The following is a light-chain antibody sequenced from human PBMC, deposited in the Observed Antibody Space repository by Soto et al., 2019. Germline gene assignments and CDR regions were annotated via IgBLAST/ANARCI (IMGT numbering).Light chain of an antibody. CDR1: QSVSSSY. CDR2: GAS. V-gene: IGKV3-20*01. J-gene: IGKJ3*01. CDR3: QQYCYSPFT. Sequence: EIVLTQSPGTLSLSPGERATLSCRASQSVSSSYLAWYQHKPGQAPRLLIYGASSRATGIPDRFSGSGSGTDFTLTIGRLEPEDFAVYYCQQYCYSPFTFGPGTKVDIK.